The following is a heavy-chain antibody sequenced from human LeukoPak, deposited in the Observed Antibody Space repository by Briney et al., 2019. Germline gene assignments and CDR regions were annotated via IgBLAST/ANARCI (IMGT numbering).Heavy chain of an antibody. CDR3: ARGQRGSSLNE. J-gene: IGHJ4*02. V-gene: IGHV1-2*02. D-gene: IGHD6-13*01. CDR2: INPNSGGT. Sequence: ASVKVSCKTSGYTFTDYSIHWVRQAPGQGLEWMGWINPNSGGTNYAQKFQGRVTMTRDTSISTAYMELSRLRSDDTAVYYCARGQRGSSLNEWGQGTLVTVSS. CDR1: GYTFTDYS.